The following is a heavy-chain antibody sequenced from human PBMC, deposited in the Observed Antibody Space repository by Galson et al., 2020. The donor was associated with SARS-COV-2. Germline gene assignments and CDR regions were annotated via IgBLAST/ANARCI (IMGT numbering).Heavy chain of an antibody. CDR2: IKSKTDGGTT. CDR3: TTSIIDFWSGVLFDY. CDR1: GFTFSSYW. J-gene: IGHJ4*02. V-gene: IGHV3-15*01. Sequence: GGSLRLSCAASGFTFSSYWMHWVRQAPGKGLEWVGRIKSKTDGGTTDYAAPVKGRFTISRDDSKNTLYLQMNSLKTEDTAVYYCTTSIIDFWSGVLFDYWGQGTLVTVSS. D-gene: IGHD3-3*01.